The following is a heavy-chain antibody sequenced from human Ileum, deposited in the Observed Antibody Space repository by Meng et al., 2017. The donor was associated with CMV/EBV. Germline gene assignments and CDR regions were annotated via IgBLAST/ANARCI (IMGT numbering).Heavy chain of an antibody. CDR2: ISGGGTT. Sequence: GGSLRLSCAVSGFGFSHFEMNWVRQAPGKGLEWLSYISGGGTTKYADSVKGRFIISRDNAKNSLFLQMNSLGAEDTALYYCFGGGLYYFDYWGRGTLVTVSS. D-gene: IGHD2-15*01. CDR3: FGGGLYYFDY. V-gene: IGHV3-48*03. J-gene: IGHJ4*02. CDR1: GFGFSHFE.